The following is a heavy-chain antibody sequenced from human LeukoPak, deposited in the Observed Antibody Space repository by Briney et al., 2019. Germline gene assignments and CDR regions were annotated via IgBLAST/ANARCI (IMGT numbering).Heavy chain of an antibody. CDR2: IKQDGSDK. Sequence: GGSLRLSCAASEFTFGSYAMNWVRQAPGKGLEWVANIKQDGSDKYYVDSVKGRFTISRDNAKNSLYLQMNSLRDEDTAVYYCARGVSDFWSGYYPGYYNYYMDVWGKGTTVTVSS. CDR1: EFTFGSYA. D-gene: IGHD3-3*01. J-gene: IGHJ6*03. CDR3: ARGVSDFWSGYYPGYYNYYMDV. V-gene: IGHV3-7*01.